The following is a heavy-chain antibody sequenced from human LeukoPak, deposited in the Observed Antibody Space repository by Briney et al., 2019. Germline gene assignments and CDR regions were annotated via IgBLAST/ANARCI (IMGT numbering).Heavy chain of an antibody. Sequence: GGSLRLSCAASGFTFSTYAMTWVRQTPGKGLEWVSAISGSGGSTYYADSVKGRFTISRDNSKNTLYLQMNSLRAEDTAVYYCAKESYYGSGSYYNPFDYWGQGTLVTVSS. V-gene: IGHV3-23*01. CDR2: ISGSGGST. D-gene: IGHD3-10*01. J-gene: IGHJ4*02. CDR1: GFTFSTYA. CDR3: AKESYYGSGSYYNPFDY.